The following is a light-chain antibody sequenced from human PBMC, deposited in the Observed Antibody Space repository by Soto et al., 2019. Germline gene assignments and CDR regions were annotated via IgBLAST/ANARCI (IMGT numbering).Light chain of an antibody. V-gene: IGKV1-17*03. Sequence: DIPMTQSPSAMSASVGDRVTITCRASRGVTNYVAWFQQKPGQVPKRLIYAASSLQRGVPSRFSGSGSGTEFTLTISSLQPEDFATYYCLQHNTYPHTFGQGTKLEIK. CDR2: AAS. CDR1: RGVTNY. J-gene: IGKJ2*01. CDR3: LQHNTYPHT.